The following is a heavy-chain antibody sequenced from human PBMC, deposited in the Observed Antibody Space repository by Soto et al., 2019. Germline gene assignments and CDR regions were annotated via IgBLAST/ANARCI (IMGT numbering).Heavy chain of an antibody. D-gene: IGHD6-19*01. Sequence: GGSLRLSCAASGFTFSSYAMSWVRQAPGKGLEWVSAISGSGGSTYYADSVKGRFTISRDNSKNTLYLQMNSLRAEDTAVYYCAKDQPMIAEAHLAFDIWGQGTMVTVSS. CDR3: AKDQPMIAEAHLAFDI. V-gene: IGHV3-23*01. CDR2: ISGSGGST. J-gene: IGHJ3*02. CDR1: GFTFSSYA.